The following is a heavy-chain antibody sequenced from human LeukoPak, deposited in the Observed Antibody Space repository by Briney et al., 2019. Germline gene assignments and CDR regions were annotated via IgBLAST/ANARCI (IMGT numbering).Heavy chain of an antibody. J-gene: IGHJ4*02. CDR3: ATDRGWRTSGYYLYYFEY. D-gene: IGHD3-3*01. CDR2: IKHDGSEK. CDR1: GGSISGYY. Sequence: ETLSLTCTVSGGSISGYYWSWVRQAPGKGLEWVASIKHDGSEKYYVDSVRGRFTISRDNTMNSLYLQMSSLRAEDTAVYYCATDRGWRTSGYYLYYFEYWGQGTLVTYSS. V-gene: IGHV3-7*01.